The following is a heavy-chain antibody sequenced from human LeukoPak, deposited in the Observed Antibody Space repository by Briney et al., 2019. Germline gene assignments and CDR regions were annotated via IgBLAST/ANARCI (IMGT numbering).Heavy chain of an antibody. CDR1: GGSFSGYY. CDR2: INHSGST. Sequence: SETLSLTCAVYGGSFSGYYWSWIRQPPGKGLEWIGEINHSGSTNYNPSLKSRVTISIDTSKNQFSLKLSSVTAADTAVYYCARHVPYCRSTSCYVGFDYWGQGTLVTVSS. CDR3: ARHVPYCRSTSCYVGFDY. J-gene: IGHJ4*02. V-gene: IGHV4-34*01. D-gene: IGHD2-2*01.